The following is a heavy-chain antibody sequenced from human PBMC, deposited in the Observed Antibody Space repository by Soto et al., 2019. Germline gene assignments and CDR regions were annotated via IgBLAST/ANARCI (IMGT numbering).Heavy chain of an antibody. J-gene: IGHJ5*02. V-gene: IGHV4-59*01. CDR2: IYYSGST. CDR1: GGSISSYY. D-gene: IGHD1-26*01. Sequence: QVQLQESGPGLVKPSETLSLTCTVSGGSISSYYWSWIRQPPGKGLEWIGYIYYSGSTNYNPSLKSRVTISVDTSKNQFSLKLSSVTAADTAVYYCARSGQWELRWFDPWGQGTLVTVSS. CDR3: ARSGQWELRWFDP.